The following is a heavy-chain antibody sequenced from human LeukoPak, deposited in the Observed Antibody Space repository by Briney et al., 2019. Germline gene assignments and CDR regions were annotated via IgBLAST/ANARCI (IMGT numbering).Heavy chain of an antibody. V-gene: IGHV5-51*01. CDR2: IYPGDSDT. Sequence: GESLKISCKSSGYSFTSYWIGWVRQMPGKGLEWMGIIYPGDSDTRYSPSFQGQVTISADKSISTAYLQWSSLKASDTAMYYCARSYYYGSGSSYYFDYWGQGTLVTVSS. CDR3: ARSYYYGSGSSYYFDY. J-gene: IGHJ4*02. D-gene: IGHD3-10*01. CDR1: GYSFTSYW.